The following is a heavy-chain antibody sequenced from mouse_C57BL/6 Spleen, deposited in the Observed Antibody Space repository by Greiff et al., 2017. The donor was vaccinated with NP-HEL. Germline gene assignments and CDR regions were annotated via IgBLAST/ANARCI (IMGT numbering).Heavy chain of an antibody. V-gene: IGHV5-17*01. D-gene: IGHD1-1*01. CDR2: ISSGSSTI. CDR3: ARRDYYGSSYDAMDY. CDR1: GFTFSDYG. Sequence: EVKLVESGGGLVKPGGSLKLSCAASGFTFSDYGMHWVRQAPEKGLEWVAYISSGSSTIYYADTVKGRFTISSDNAKNTLFLQMTSLRSEDTAMYYCARRDYYGSSYDAMDYWGQGTSVTVSS. J-gene: IGHJ4*01.